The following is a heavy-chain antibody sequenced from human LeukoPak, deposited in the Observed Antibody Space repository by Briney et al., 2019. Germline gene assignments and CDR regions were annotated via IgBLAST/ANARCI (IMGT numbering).Heavy chain of an antibody. V-gene: IGHV3-30*04. D-gene: IGHD2-15*01. CDR1: GFTFSSYA. Sequence: PGGSLRFSCAASGFTFSSYAMHWVRQAPGKGLEWVAVISYDGSNKYYADSVKGRFTISRDNSKNTLYLQMNSLRAEDTAVYYCARGLVAADEYFDYWGQGTLVTVSS. CDR3: ARGLVAADEYFDY. J-gene: IGHJ4*02. CDR2: ISYDGSNK.